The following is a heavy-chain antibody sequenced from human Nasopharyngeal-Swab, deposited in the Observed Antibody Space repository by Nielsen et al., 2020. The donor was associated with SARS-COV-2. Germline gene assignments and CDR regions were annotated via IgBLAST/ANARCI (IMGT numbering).Heavy chain of an antibody. V-gene: IGHV3-21*01. Sequence: GESLKTSCAASGFTFSSYSMNWVRQAPGKGLEWVSSISSSSSYIYYADSVKGRFTISRDNAKNSLYLQMNSLRAEDTAVYYCARDRGGDSPDYWGQGTLVTVSS. D-gene: IGHD2-21*02. CDR2: ISSSSSYI. CDR3: ARDRGGDSPDY. CDR1: GFTFSSYS. J-gene: IGHJ4*02.